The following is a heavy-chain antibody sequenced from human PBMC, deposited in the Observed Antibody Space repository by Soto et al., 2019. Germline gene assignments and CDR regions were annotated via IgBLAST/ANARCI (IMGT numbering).Heavy chain of an antibody. Sequence: PGGSLRLSCAASGFTFSRYGMNWLRQAPGKGLEWVASISSTTSYVYYADSVKGRFSTSRDNAKNILYLEMYALRTEDTAVYYCERHPSEGRVGNWFESWGQGTLVTVYS. J-gene: IGHJ5*01. V-gene: IGHV3-21*06. D-gene: IGHD2-2*01. CDR3: ERHPSEGRVGNWFES. CDR1: GFTFSRYG. CDR2: ISSTTSYV.